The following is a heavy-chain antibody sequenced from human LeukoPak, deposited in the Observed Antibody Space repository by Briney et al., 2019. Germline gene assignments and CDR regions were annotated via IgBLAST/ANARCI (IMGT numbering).Heavy chain of an antibody. J-gene: IGHJ3*02. D-gene: IGHD3-10*01. CDR2: IYPGDSDT. CDR1: GYRFTSYW. V-gene: IGHV5-51*01. Sequence: GESLKISCKGSGYRFTSYWIGWVRQIPGKGLEWMAIIYPGDSDTRYSPPFQGQVTISADKSVTTAYLQWSSLKASDTAMYYCALGAVRGLHAFDIWGQGTMVTVSS. CDR3: ALGAVRGLHAFDI.